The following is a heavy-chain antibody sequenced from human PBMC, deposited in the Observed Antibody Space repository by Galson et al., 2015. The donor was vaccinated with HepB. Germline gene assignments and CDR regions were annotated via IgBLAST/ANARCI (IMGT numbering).Heavy chain of an antibody. CDR3: ARGGTSGGYTYGYDY. Sequence: SLRLSCAASGFTFSSYWMSWVRQAPGKGLEWVANIKQDGSEKYYVDSVKGRFTISRDNAKNTLYLQMSSLRAEDTAVYYCARGGTSGGYTYGYDYWGQGTLVTVSS. D-gene: IGHD5-18*01. J-gene: IGHJ4*02. CDR1: GFTFSSYW. CDR2: IKQDGSEK. V-gene: IGHV3-7*01.